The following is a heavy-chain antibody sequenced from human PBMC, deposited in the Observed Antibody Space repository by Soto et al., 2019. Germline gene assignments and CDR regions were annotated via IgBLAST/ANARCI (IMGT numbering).Heavy chain of an antibody. J-gene: IGHJ4*02. CDR1: GFTFSSYG. CDR3: AKDTPKYYDFWSGYYDY. Sequence: QSGGSLRLSCAASGFTFSSYGMHWVRQAPGKGLEWVAVISYDGSNKYYADSVKGRFTISRDNSKNTLYLQMNSLRAEDTAVYYCAKDTPKYYDFWSGYYDYWGQGTLVTVSS. V-gene: IGHV3-30*18. D-gene: IGHD3-3*01. CDR2: ISYDGSNK.